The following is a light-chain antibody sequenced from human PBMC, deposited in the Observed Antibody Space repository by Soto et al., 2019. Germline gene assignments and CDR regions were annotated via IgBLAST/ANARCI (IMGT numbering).Light chain of an antibody. CDR3: MQALQTPPT. CDR1: QSVLHSNGYNY. V-gene: IGKV2-28*01. J-gene: IGKJ1*01. Sequence: DIVMTQSPLSLPVTPGEPASISCRTSQSVLHSNGYNYFDWYLQKPGQSPQLLIYLGSNRASGVPDRFSGSGSGTDFTLKISRVEAEDVGVYYCMQALQTPPTFGQGTKVEIK. CDR2: LGS.